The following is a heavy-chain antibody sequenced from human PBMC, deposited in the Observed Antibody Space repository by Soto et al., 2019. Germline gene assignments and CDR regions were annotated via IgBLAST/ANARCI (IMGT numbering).Heavy chain of an antibody. V-gene: IGHV2-5*02. CDR1: GFSLSTSGVG. J-gene: IGHJ4*02. CDR3: ALRAPPIVGVTLFHS. Sequence: QITLKESGPTLVKPAQTLTLTCTFSGFSLSTSGVGVGWIRQPPGKALEWLALIYWDDDKRYSPSLKSRLTITKDTSKNQVVLTITNMDHVDTATYYCALRAPPIVGVTLFHSWGQGTLVTVSS. D-gene: IGHD1-26*01. CDR2: IYWDDDK.